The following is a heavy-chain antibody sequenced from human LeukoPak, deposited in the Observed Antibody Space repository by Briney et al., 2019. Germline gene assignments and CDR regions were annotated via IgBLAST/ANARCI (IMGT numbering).Heavy chain of an antibody. D-gene: IGHD3-3*01. J-gene: IGHJ6*03. V-gene: IGHV3-74*01. CDR3: ARSGFWSGYYYYYMDV. Sequence: GGSLRLSCAAPGFTFSSYWMHWVRQAPGKGLVWVSRINSDGSSTSYADSVKGRFTISRDNAKNTLYLQMNSLRAEDTAVYYCARSGFWSGYYYYYMDVWGKGTTVTVSS. CDR1: GFTFSSYW. CDR2: INSDGSST.